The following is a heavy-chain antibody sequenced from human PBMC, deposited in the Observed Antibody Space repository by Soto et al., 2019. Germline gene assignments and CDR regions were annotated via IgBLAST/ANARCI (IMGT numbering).Heavy chain of an antibody. D-gene: IGHD4-17*01. Sequence: SVKVSCKASGGTFSSYAISWVRQAPGQGLEWMGGIIPIFGTANYAQKFQGRVTITADESTSTAYMELSSLRSEDTAVYYCARGDVDYNWFDPWGQGTLVTVSS. V-gene: IGHV1-69*13. CDR1: GGTFSSYA. J-gene: IGHJ5*02. CDR3: ARGDVDYNWFDP. CDR2: IIPIFGTA.